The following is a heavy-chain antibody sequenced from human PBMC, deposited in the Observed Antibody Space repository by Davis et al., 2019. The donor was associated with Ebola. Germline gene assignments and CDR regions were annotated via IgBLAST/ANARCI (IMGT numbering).Heavy chain of an antibody. Sequence: GESLKISCEASGYNFATSWIGWVRQMPGKGLEWMGITYVDDSETKYSPSFQDQVTMSVDRSISTAYLQWRSLKASDTATYFYARWLYWSGATKYEAFDVWGQGTMVTVSS. J-gene: IGHJ3*01. CDR1: GYNFATSW. CDR2: TYVDDSET. CDR3: ARWLYWSGATKYEAFDV. D-gene: IGHD3-10*01. V-gene: IGHV5-51*06.